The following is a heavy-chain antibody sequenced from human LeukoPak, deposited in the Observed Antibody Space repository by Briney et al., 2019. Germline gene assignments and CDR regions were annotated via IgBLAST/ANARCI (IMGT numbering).Heavy chain of an antibody. V-gene: IGHV3-7*01. CDR1: GFTFSSHW. Sequence: QPGRSLRLSCAASGFTFSSHWMGWVRQAPRKWLEWVASIKQEGSDKYYVDSVKGRFTISRDNAKNSLYLLMNSQRAKDPALYYCARGPRMAITYFDYWGQGILVTVSS. CDR3: ARGPRMAITYFDY. D-gene: IGHD3-22*01. J-gene: IGHJ4*02. CDR2: IKQEGSDK.